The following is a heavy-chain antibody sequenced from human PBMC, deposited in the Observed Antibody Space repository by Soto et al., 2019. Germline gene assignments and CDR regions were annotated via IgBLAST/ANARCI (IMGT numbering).Heavy chain of an antibody. J-gene: IGHJ4*02. Sequence: QVQLQESGPGLVKPSETLSLTCTVPGGSVNIGNYYWSWIRQPPGKGLEWIGFIHYSGSTNYNPPFKSPVTMPVETSKNQFPLKLTSVTAGDTAVYYCTRGGDAYKNGHWGQGTLVTVSS. CDR2: IHYSGST. CDR1: GGSVNIGNYY. D-gene: IGHD2-21*01. V-gene: IGHV4-61*01. CDR3: TRGGDAYKNGH.